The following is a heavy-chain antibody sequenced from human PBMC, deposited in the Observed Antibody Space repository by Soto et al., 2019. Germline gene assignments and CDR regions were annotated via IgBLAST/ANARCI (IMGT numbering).Heavy chain of an antibody. Sequence: PGESLKISCKGSGFTFISYAMSCVRQAPGKVLEWVSAISGSDNSTYYADSVKGRFTISRDNSKNTLYLQMSSLRADDTAVYYCAPMGVWGQGTTVTVSS. CDR2: ISGSDNST. J-gene: IGHJ6*02. CDR3: APMGV. V-gene: IGHV3-23*01. CDR1: GFTFISYA.